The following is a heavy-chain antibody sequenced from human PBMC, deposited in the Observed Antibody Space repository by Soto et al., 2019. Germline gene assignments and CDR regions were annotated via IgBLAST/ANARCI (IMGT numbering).Heavy chain of an antibody. CDR2: IKSKTDGGTT. CDR1: GFTFSNAW. Sequence: GGSLRLSCAASGFTFSNAWMSWVRQTPGKGLEWVGRIKSKTDGGTTDYAAPVKGRFTISRDDSKNTLYLQMNSLKTEDTAVSSCSTQVRDCSGGSCYSGIDYWGQGTLVTVSS. CDR3: STQVRDCSGGSCYSGIDY. D-gene: IGHD2-15*01. V-gene: IGHV3-15*01. J-gene: IGHJ4*02.